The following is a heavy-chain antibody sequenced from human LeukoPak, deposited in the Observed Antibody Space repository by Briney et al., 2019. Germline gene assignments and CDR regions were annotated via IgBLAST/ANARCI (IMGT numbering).Heavy chain of an antibody. CDR3: ARGSRYYDSSGYYFDY. Sequence: ASVKVSCKASGYTFTSYYMHWVRQAPGQGLEWMGLINPSGGSTSYAQKFQGRVTMTRDTSTSTVYMELSSLRSEDTAVYYCARGSRYYDSSGYYFDYWGQGTLVTVSS. CDR2: INPSGGST. CDR1: GYTFTSYY. D-gene: IGHD3-22*01. V-gene: IGHV1-46*01. J-gene: IGHJ4*02.